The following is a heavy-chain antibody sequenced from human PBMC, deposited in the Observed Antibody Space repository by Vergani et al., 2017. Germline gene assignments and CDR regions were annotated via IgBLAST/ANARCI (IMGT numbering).Heavy chain of an antibody. Sequence: QVQLAESGGGVVQPGRSLRLSCAGSGFTLSSHAMHWVRQAPGKGLEWVAFIWYDGSKEYYADSVKGRFTISRDNSKNTLYLQMNNLRAADTAVYYCARDLAAAGKSYYYYGMDVWGQGP. V-gene: IGHV3-33*01. CDR1: GFTLSSHA. D-gene: IGHD6-13*01. CDR2: IWYDGSKE. CDR3: ARDLAAAGKSYYYYGMDV. J-gene: IGHJ6*02.